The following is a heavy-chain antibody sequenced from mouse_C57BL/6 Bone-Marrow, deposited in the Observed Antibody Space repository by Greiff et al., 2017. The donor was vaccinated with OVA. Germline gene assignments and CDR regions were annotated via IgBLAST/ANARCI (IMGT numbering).Heavy chain of an antibody. CDR3: ARRERGDDYFFAY. CDR2: IYPGGGYT. V-gene: IGHV1-63*01. D-gene: IGHD2-4*01. Sequence: QVHVKQSGAELVRPGTSVKMSCKASGYTFTNYWIGWAKQRPGHGLEWIGDIYPGGGYTNYNEKFKGKATLTADKSSSTAYMQFSSLTSEDSAIYYCARRERGDDYFFAYWGQGTLVTVSA. J-gene: IGHJ3*01. CDR1: GYTFTNYW.